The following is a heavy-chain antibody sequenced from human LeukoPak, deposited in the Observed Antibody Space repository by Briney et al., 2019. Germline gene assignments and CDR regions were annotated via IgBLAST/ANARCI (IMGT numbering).Heavy chain of an antibody. J-gene: IGHJ4*02. V-gene: IGHV1-2*02. CDR1: GYTFTGYY. CDR2: INPNSGGT. Sequence: ASVKVSCKASGYTFTGYYMHWVRQAPGQGLEWMGWINPNSGGTNYAQKFQGRVTMTRDTSISTAYMELSRLRSDDTAVYYCARFRYGSGSYYIWRYFDYWGQGTLVTVSS. D-gene: IGHD3-10*01. CDR3: ARFRYGSGSYYIWRYFDY.